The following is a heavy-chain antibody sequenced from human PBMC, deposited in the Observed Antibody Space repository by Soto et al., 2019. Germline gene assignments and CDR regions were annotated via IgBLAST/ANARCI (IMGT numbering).Heavy chain of an antibody. V-gene: IGHV3-23*01. CDR1: RFRFGDFA. CDR3: VKGGSYCGGDCLGNWCAS. CDR2: VSAGAGST. Sequence: PGVSRRLACATGRFRFGDFARNSVDECPGRGLQWVSVVSAGAGSTCYADAVKGRFSISRDSPKSTIYMHMNSLRAEDTAVYYCVKGGSYCGGDCLGNWCASWGQGP. J-gene: IGHJ5*01. D-gene: IGHD2-21*02.